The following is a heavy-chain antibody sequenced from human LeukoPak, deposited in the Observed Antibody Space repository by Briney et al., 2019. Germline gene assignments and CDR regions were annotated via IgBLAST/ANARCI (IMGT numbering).Heavy chain of an antibody. J-gene: IGHJ4*02. Sequence: GGSLRLSCAASGFTFSSYGMHWVRQAPGKGLEWVAFIRYDGSNKYYADSVKGRFTISRDNSKNMLYLQMNSLRAEDTAVYYCAKDRPEIAAALYYFDYWGQGALVTVSS. D-gene: IGHD6-13*01. CDR2: IRYDGSNK. CDR3: AKDRPEIAAALYYFDY. V-gene: IGHV3-30*02. CDR1: GFTFSSYG.